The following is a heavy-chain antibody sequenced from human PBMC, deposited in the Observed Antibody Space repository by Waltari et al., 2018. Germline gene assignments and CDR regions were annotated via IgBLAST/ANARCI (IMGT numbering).Heavy chain of an antibody. D-gene: IGHD6-25*01. CDR1: GLPTLPCKRAY. Sequence: EVQLVESGGGLVQPVGSLRLSCVVSGLPTLPCKRAYMRWVRQAPTGGLEWSGRIKTNSEGATTEFAAPLKGRFSISRDDSKKTLYLQLSSLEKDDTAVYYCVTDRGNFDYWGQGTLVTVSS. CDR3: VTDRGNFDY. CDR2: IKTNSEGATT. V-gene: IGHV3-15*01. J-gene: IGHJ4*02.